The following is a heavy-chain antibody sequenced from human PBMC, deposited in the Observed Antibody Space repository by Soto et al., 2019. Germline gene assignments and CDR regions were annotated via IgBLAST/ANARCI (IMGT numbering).Heavy chain of an antibody. Sequence: GGSLRLSCAASGFTFSNYAVTWVRQAPGKGLEWVSTISGSGGSTYYADSVKGRFTISRDNSKNTLYLQMNSLRDEDTAVYYCARVGEGHCISSSCLNWFDPWGQGTMVTVSS. J-gene: IGHJ5*02. CDR1: GFTFSNYA. CDR2: ISGSGGST. CDR3: ARVGEGHCISSSCLNWFDP. D-gene: IGHD2-2*01. V-gene: IGHV3-23*01.